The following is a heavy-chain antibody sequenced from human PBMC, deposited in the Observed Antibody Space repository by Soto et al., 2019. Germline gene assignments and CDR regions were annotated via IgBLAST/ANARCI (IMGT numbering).Heavy chain of an antibody. CDR3: AKSVSGYCSSTSCSISDMDV. CDR1: GFTFSSYA. Sequence: GGSLRLSCAAAGFTFSSYAVSWVRQAPGKGLEWVSAISGSGGSTYYADSVKGRFTISRDNSKNTLYLQMNSLRAEDTAVYYCAKSVSGYCSSTSCSISDMDVWGKGTTVTVSS. D-gene: IGHD2-2*01. V-gene: IGHV3-23*01. CDR2: ISGSGGST. J-gene: IGHJ6*03.